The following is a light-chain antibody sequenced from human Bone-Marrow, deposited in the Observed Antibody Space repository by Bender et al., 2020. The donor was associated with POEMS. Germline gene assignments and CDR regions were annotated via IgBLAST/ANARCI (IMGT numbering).Light chain of an antibody. V-gene: IGLV2-14*03. CDR3: SSYSSTTTLVV. CDR2: EVS. CDR1: NNDIGTYDF. Sequence: QSDLTQPASVSGSPGQSITISCTGANNDIGTYDFVSWYQQHSGKAPKLMIYEVSNRPSGVSNRFSGSKSGNTASLTISGLQTEDEADYYCSSYSSTTTLVVFGGVTHLTVL. J-gene: IGLJ2*01.